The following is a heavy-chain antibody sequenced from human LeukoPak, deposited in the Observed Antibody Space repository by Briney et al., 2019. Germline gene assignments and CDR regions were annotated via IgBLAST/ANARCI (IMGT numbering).Heavy chain of an antibody. CDR1: GGSLSSYY. J-gene: IGHJ6*03. Sequence: SETLSLTCTLSGGSLSSYYWSWIRPPARKGLEWIGRIYTSWSTNYNPSLKGRVTISVDTSKNQFSLRLSSVTAADTAVYYCAKLDLGSSSSRYYDMDVWGKGTTVTVSS. CDR2: IYTSWST. CDR3: AKLDLGSSSSRYYDMDV. V-gene: IGHV4-4*07. D-gene: IGHD6-6*01.